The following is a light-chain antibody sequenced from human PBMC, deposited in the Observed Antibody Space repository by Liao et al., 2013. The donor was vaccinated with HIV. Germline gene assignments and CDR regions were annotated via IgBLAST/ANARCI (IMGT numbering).Light chain of an antibody. J-gene: IGLJ2*01. CDR3: QVWDRSSDVRV. CDR2: QDT. V-gene: IGLV3-1*01. CDR1: GLGDKY. Sequence: SYEMTQPPSVSVSPGQTASVTCSGDGLGDKYVSWNQQRPGQSPVLVIYQDTKRPSGIPERFSGSNSGSTATLTISRVEAGDEADYYCQVWDRSSDVRVFGGGTKLTVL.